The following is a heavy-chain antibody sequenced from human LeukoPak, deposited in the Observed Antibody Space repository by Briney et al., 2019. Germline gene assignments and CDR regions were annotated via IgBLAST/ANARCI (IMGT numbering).Heavy chain of an antibody. V-gene: IGHV1-46*01. D-gene: IGHD3-10*01. CDR3: ARAGKLMITMVRGALASKKGFDI. CDR2: INPSGSST. J-gene: IGHJ3*02. Sequence: GASVKVSCKASGYSFTSHYMHWVRQAPGQGLEWLGLINPSGSSTLYAQKFQGRVTMTRDMSTTTDYMELSRLRSDDTAVYYCARAGKLMITMVRGALASKKGFDIWGQGTMVTVSS. CDR1: GYSFTSHY.